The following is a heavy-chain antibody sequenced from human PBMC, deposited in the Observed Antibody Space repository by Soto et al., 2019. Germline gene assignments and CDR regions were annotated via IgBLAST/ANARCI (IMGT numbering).Heavy chain of an antibody. Sequence: QVQLQQWGAGLLKPSETLSLSCAVYGGSFSGYYWSWIRQPPGKGLEWIGEISHSGTTNYNLSLKSRVTISVDTSKNQFSLKVTSVTAADTAIYFCARAAYMYAYREFDSWGQGTLVTVSS. CDR2: ISHSGTT. V-gene: IGHV4-34*02. J-gene: IGHJ4*02. D-gene: IGHD2-8*01. CDR3: ARAAYMYAYREFDS. CDR1: GGSFSGYY.